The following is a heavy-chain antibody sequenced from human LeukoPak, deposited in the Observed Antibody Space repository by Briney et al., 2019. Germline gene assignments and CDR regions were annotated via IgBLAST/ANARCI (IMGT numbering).Heavy chain of an antibody. CDR2: ISWNSGSI. CDR3: AKDIAWVSSWYGGGAFDI. Sequence: GGSLRLSCAASGFTFDDYAMHWVRQAPGKGLEWVSGISWNSGSIGYADSVKGRFTISRDNAKNSLYLQMNSLRAEDTALYYGAKDIAWVSSWYGGGAFDIWGQGTMVTVS. V-gene: IGHV3-9*01. D-gene: IGHD6-13*01. CDR1: GFTFDDYA. J-gene: IGHJ3*02.